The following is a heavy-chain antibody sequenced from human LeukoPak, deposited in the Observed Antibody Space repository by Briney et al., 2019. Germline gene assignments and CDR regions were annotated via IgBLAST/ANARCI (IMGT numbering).Heavy chain of an antibody. CDR2: MNPNSGNT. V-gene: IGHV1-8*01. CDR3: ARVEVVPAANFDY. D-gene: IGHD2-2*01. CDR1: GYTFTSYD. J-gene: IGHJ4*02. Sequence: ASVKVSCKAPGYTFTSYDINWVRQATGQGLEWMGWMNPNSGNTGYAQKFQGRVTMTRNTSISTAYMELSSLRSEDTAVYYCARVEVVPAANFDYWGQGTLVTVSS.